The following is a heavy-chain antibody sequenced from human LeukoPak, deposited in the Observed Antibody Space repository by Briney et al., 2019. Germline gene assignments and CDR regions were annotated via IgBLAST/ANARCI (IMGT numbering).Heavy chain of an antibody. CDR3: AKGTVVNFDY. Sequence: GGSLRLSCAASGFTFSAYAMNWVRQAPAKGLEWVSGISGSGSSTYYGDSVKGRFTIYRDNSKNTLYLQMNSLRVEDTAVYYCAKGTVVNFDYWGQGTLVTVSS. J-gene: IGHJ4*02. CDR2: ISGSGSST. V-gene: IGHV3-23*01. D-gene: IGHD4-23*01. CDR1: GFTFSAYA.